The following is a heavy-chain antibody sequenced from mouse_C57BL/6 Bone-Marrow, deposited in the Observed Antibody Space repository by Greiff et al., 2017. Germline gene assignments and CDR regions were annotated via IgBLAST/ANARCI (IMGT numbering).Heavy chain of an antibody. Sequence: VQLQQPGAELVKPGASVKLSCKASGYTFTSYWMHWVKQRPGRGLEWIGRIDPTSGGTKYNQKFKGKATLTVDKSSSTAYMQLSSLTSEDSAVYYCARSERGGLLSYWYFDVWGTGTTVTVSS. V-gene: IGHV1-72*01. CDR1: GYTFTSYW. J-gene: IGHJ1*03. CDR3: ARSERGGLLSYWYFDV. CDR2: IDPTSGGT. D-gene: IGHD2-3*01.